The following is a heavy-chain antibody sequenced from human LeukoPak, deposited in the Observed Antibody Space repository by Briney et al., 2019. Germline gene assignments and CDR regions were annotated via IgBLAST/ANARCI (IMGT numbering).Heavy chain of an antibody. J-gene: IGHJ4*02. CDR3: SYPDDWLPDY. CDR1: GFTFSSYA. CDR2: ISGSGGST. V-gene: IGHV3-23*01. Sequence: GGSLRLSCAASGFTFSSYAMSWVRQAPGKGLEWVSAISGSGGSTYYADSVKGRFTISRDNSKNTLYLQMNSLRAEDTAVYYCSYPDDWLPDYWGQGTLVTVSS. D-gene: IGHD5-12*01.